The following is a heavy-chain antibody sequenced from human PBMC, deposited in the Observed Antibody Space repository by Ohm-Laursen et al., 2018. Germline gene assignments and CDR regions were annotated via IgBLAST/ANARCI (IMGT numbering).Heavy chain of an antibody. CDR3: ARGDYGCFDY. Sequence: SDTLSLTCPVSGGSISSYYWSWIRQPPGKGLEWIGYMYYSGSTKYNPSLKSRVTISVDTSKNQFSLKLSSVTAADTAVYYCARGDYGCFDYWGQGILVTVSS. CDR1: GGSISSYY. V-gene: IGHV4-59*07. CDR2: MYYSGST. D-gene: IGHD3-10*01. J-gene: IGHJ4*02.